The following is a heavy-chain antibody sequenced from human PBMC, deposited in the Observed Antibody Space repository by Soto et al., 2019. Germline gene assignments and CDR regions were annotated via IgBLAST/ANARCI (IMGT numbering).Heavy chain of an antibody. CDR2: ISAYNGNT. CDR1: GYTFTSYG. J-gene: IGHJ4*02. D-gene: IGHD6-13*01. V-gene: IGHV1-18*01. Sequence: QVQLVQSGAEVKKPGASVKVTCKASGYTFTSYGISWVRQAPGQGLEWMGWISAYNGNTNSAQKLQGRVTMTTDTSTSTAYMELRSLRSDDTAVYYCARDPTTIASAGREDYWGQGTLVTVSS. CDR3: ARDPTTIASAGREDY.